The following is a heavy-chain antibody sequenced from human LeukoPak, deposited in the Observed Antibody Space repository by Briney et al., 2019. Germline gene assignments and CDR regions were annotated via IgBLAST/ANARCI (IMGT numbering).Heavy chain of an antibody. CDR3: ARGRGILTGYYQAYYFDY. D-gene: IGHD3-9*01. V-gene: IGHV4-39*07. J-gene: IGHJ4*02. Sequence: PSETLSLTCTVSGASISSSSSYWGWIRQPPGKGLEWLGNIYSRGNTYYKPSLRSRVTISIDTSKNQFSLRLTSVTAADTAVYCCARGRGILTGYYQAYYFDYWGQGTLVTVSS. CDR2: IYSRGNT. CDR1: GASISSSSSY.